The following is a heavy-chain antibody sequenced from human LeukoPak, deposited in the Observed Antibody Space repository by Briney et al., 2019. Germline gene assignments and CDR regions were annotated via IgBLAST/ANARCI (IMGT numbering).Heavy chain of an antibody. CDR1: GFTFDDYA. CDR3: AKDKGYGYYNWFDP. CDR2: ISWNSGSI. V-gene: IGHV3-9*01. Sequence: GRSLRLSCAASGFTFDDYAMHWVRQAPGTGLEWVSGISWNSGSIGYADSVKGRFTISRDNAKNSLYLQMNSLRAEDTALYYCAKDKGYGYYNWFDPWGQGTLVTVSS. D-gene: IGHD5-18*01. J-gene: IGHJ5*02.